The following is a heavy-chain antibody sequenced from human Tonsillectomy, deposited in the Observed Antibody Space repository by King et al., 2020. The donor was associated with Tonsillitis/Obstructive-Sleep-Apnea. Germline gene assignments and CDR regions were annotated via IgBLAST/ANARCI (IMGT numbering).Heavy chain of an antibody. V-gene: IGHV4-39*01. J-gene: IGHJ6*03. CDR3: VRHAPDMDNYYYYMDV. CDR1: GGSISSSRYY. D-gene: IGHD3-9*01. Sequence: QLQESGPGLVKPSETLSLSCFVSGGSISSSRYYWGWIRQPPGKGLEWIGTIYYNGDTYYNPSLKSRVTVSIDTSESQFSLKLTSVTAADTAVYSCVRHAPDMDNYYYYMDVWGKGTTVTVSS. CDR2: IYYNGDT.